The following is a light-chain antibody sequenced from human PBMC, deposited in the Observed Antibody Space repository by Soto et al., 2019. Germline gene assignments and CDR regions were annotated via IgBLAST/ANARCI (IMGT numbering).Light chain of an antibody. V-gene: IGKV3-15*01. CDR3: QQYNNWPLT. CDR1: QSVNSA. J-gene: IGKJ4*01. CDR2: SAS. Sequence: ETGMTQSPATLSASPGESATLSCRASQSVNSALAWYQKIPGQAPMLLIYSASTVATGGPARFSGSGSGTEFTLTISSLQSEDFAIYYCQQYNNWPLTVGGGTKVEI.